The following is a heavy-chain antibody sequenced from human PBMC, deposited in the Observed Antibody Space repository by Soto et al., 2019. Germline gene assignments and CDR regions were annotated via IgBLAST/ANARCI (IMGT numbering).Heavy chain of an antibody. J-gene: IGHJ4*02. CDR3: ARSPRGEWELLHFDY. V-gene: IGHV4-30-4*01. CDR1: GGSISSGDYY. D-gene: IGHD1-26*01. CDR2: IYYSGST. Sequence: SETLSLTCTVSGGSISSGDYYWSWIRQPPGKGLEWIGYIYYSGSTYYNPSLKSRVTISVDTSKNQFSLKLSSVTAADTAVYYCARSPRGEWELLHFDYWGQGTLVTVSS.